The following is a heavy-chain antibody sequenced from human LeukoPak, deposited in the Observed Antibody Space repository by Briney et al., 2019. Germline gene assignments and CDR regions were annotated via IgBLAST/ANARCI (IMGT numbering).Heavy chain of an antibody. Sequence: GGSLRLSCAASGFTFSTYSMNWVRQFPGKGLEWVSYISNIGSTIYYADSVKGRITISRDNAKNSLYLQMNSLRAEDTAVYYCARGPYSSSNYFDYWGQGTLATVSS. V-gene: IGHV3-48*01. D-gene: IGHD6-6*01. CDR2: ISNIGSTI. J-gene: IGHJ4*02. CDR1: GFTFSTYS. CDR3: ARGPYSSSNYFDY.